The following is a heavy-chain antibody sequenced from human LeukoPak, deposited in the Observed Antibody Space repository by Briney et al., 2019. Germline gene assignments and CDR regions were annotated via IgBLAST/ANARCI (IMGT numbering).Heavy chain of an antibody. Sequence: PGWSLRVSCAASGFTFNNYALSWVRQAPVKGLELVSAISDSGGSTYYADSVKGRFTISRDNSQNTLYLKMNSLRAEDPAVYYCAKGDGYNYDNWFDPWGQGTLVTVSS. CDR2: ISDSGGST. D-gene: IGHD5-24*01. V-gene: IGHV3-23*01. CDR3: AKGDGYNYDNWFDP. J-gene: IGHJ5*02. CDR1: GFTFNNYA.